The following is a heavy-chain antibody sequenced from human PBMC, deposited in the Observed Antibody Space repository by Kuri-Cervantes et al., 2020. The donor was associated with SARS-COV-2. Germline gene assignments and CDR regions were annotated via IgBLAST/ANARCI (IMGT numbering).Heavy chain of an antibody. CDR3: ARAYLWSGYYTDYYMDV. V-gene: IGHV1-2*02. CDR1: GYTFTGYY. D-gene: IGHD3-3*01. Sequence: ASVKVSCKASGYTFTGYYMHWVRQAPGQGLEWMGWINPNSGGTNYAQKFQGRVTMTRDTSISTAYMELSRLRSDDTAVYYCARAYLWSGYYTDYYMDVWGKGPRSPSP. CDR2: INPNSGGT. J-gene: IGHJ6*03.